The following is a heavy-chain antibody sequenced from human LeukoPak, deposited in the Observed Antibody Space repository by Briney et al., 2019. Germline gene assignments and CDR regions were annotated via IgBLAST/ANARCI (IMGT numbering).Heavy chain of an antibody. CDR3: ANEIRPNDY. V-gene: IGHV3-23*05. Sequence: GGSLRLSCVVSGFTFSSHAMCWVRQAPGRGLEWVSYIDISGDSTSYADSVKGRFTISRDNSKNTLLLQMDSLRAEDSAIYYCANEIRPNDYWGQGTLVTVSS. J-gene: IGHJ4*02. D-gene: IGHD4/OR15-4a*01. CDR1: GFTFSSHA. CDR2: IDISGDST.